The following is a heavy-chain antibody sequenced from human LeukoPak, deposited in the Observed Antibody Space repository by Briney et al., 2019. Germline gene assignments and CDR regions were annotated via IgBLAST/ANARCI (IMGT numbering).Heavy chain of an antibody. V-gene: IGHV3-30*02. Sequence: GGSLRLSCAASGFTFSNYGMHWVRQAPGKGLEWVAFIRYDESNKYYADSVKGRFTISRDKSKNTLYLQMNSLKPEDTAVYWCARIGWPPTLFDYWGQGTLVTVSS. CDR3: ARIGWPPTLFDY. J-gene: IGHJ4*02. D-gene: IGHD5-24*01. CDR1: GFTFSNYG. CDR2: IRYDESNK.